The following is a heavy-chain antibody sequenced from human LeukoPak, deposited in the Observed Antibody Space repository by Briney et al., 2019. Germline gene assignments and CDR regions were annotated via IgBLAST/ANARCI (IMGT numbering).Heavy chain of an antibody. CDR2: ISAYNGNT. Sequence: ASVNVSCKASGYTFTSYGISWVRQAPGQGVEWMGWISAYNGNTNYAQKLQGRVTMTTDTSTGTAYMELRSLRSDDTAVYYCATRGYSYGYYGMDVWGQGTTVTVFS. V-gene: IGHV1-18*01. J-gene: IGHJ6*02. D-gene: IGHD5-18*01. CDR1: GYTFTSYG. CDR3: ATRGYSYGYYGMDV.